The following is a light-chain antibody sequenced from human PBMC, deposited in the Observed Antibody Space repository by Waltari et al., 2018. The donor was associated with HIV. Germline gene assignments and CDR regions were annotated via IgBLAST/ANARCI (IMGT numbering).Light chain of an antibody. CDR1: SSDVGNYNE. V-gene: IGLV2-18*02. CDR2: DVS. CDR3: SSFTTSITVV. J-gene: IGLJ2*01. Sequence: QSALTQPPSVSGSLGPSATLSCTGTSSDVGNYNEVSWYQQSPGTAPKLMIYDVSNRPSGVPDRFSGSKSGNTASLTISGLQAEDEADYYCSSFTTSITVVFGGGTKLTVL.